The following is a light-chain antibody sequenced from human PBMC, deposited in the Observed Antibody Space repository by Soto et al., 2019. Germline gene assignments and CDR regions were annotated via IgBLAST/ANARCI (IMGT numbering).Light chain of an antibody. V-gene: IGKV3-15*01. Sequence: EIVLTQSPGTLSLSPGERATLSCRASQSLSSSQLAWYQQKPGQAPRLLIFGASTRATGIPARFSGSGSGTEFTLTISSLQSEDFAVYYCQQYNNWPRTFGQGTK. CDR1: QSLSSS. CDR2: GAS. J-gene: IGKJ1*01. CDR3: QQYNNWPRT.